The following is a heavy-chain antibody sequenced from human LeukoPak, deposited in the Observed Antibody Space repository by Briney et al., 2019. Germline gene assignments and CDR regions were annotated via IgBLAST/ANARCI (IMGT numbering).Heavy chain of an antibody. V-gene: IGHV3-30*03. CDR1: GFTFSSYG. D-gene: IGHD3-10*01. Sequence: GGSLRLSCAASGFTFSSYGMHWVRQAPGKGLEWVAVISYDGSNKYYADSVKGRFTISRDNSKNTLYLQMNSLRAEDTAVYYCASGITMVRGVNSDESYYYYGMDVWGQGTTVTVSS. J-gene: IGHJ6*02. CDR2: ISYDGSNK. CDR3: ASGITMVRGVNSDESYYYYGMDV.